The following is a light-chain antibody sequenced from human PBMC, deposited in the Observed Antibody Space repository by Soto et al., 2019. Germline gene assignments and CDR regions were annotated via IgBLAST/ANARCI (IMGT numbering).Light chain of an antibody. V-gene: IGLV1-51*01. J-gene: IGLJ2*01. CDR1: YSNIGNNF. CDR2: ANN. CDR3: ATWDYSLTAVV. Sequence: QAVVTQPPSVSAAPGQTVTISCSGTYSNIGNNFVSWYQHLSGAAPKLLIYANNKRPSGIPERFSGSKPGTSATLDIIGLQTGDEADYYCATWDYSLTAVVFGGGTKLTVL.